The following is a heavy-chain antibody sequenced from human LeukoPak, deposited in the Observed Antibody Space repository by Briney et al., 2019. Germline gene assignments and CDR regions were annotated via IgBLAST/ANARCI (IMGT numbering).Heavy chain of an antibody. J-gene: IGHJ4*02. Sequence: GGSLRLSCAASGFTFSSYAMSWVRQAPGKGLEWVSHISSSSSTIYYADSVKGRFTISRDNAKNSLYLQMNSLRAEDTAVYYCARGVVRYFDYWGQGALVTVSS. D-gene: IGHD3-9*01. CDR1: GFTFSSYA. CDR2: ISSSSSTI. V-gene: IGHV3-48*04. CDR3: ARGVVRYFDY.